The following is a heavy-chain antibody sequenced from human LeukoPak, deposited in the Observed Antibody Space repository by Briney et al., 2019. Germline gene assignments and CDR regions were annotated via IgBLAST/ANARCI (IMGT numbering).Heavy chain of an antibody. CDR1: RFTYSNYW. J-gene: IGHJ6*03. CDR2: IKQDGSEK. D-gene: IGHD6-6*01. V-gene: IGHV3-7*04. Sequence: GGSLRLSCAASRFTYSNYWMNWVRQAPGKGLEWVANIKQDGSEKYYVDSVRGRFTISRGNAKNSLYLQMDSLRGEDTAVYFCARGVAALMDVWGKGTTVTVSS. CDR3: ARGVAALMDV.